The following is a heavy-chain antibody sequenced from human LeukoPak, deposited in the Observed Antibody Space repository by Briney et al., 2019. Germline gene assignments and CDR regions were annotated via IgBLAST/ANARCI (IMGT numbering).Heavy chain of an antibody. CDR3: ARISCSGGSCLLP. J-gene: IGHJ5*02. Sequence: PSETLSLTCTVSGGSISSSSYYWGWIRQPPGKGLEWIGSIYYSGSTYYNPSLKSRVTISVDTSKNQFSLKLSSVTAADTAVYYCARISCSGGSCLLPWGQGTLVTVSS. CDR2: IYYSGST. CDR1: GGSISSSSYY. V-gene: IGHV4-39*07. D-gene: IGHD2-15*01.